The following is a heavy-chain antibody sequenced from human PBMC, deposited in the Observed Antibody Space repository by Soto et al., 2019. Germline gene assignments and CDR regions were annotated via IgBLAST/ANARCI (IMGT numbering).Heavy chain of an antibody. CDR3: ARDRVTTAYYYGMDV. CDR1: GGSISSGGYY. Sequence: QVQLQESGPGLVKPSQTLSLTCTVSGGSISSGGYYWSWIRQHPGKGLEWIGYIYYSGSTYYNPSLKSRVTIXXDXSMXQFSLKLSSVTAADTAVYYCARDRVTTAYYYGMDVWGQGTTVTVSS. J-gene: IGHJ6*02. D-gene: IGHD4-17*01. V-gene: IGHV4-31*03. CDR2: IYYSGST.